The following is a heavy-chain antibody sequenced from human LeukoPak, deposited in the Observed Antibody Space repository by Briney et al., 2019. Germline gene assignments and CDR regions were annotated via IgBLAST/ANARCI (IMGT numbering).Heavy chain of an antibody. Sequence: SETLSLTCTVSGGSISSSSYYCGWIRQPPGKGLEWIRSIYYSGSTYYNPSLKSRVTISVDTSKNQFSLKLSSVTAADTAVYYCATYDFWSGLPFDYWGQGTLVTVSS. CDR1: GGSISSSSYY. V-gene: IGHV4-39*07. CDR2: IYYSGST. J-gene: IGHJ4*02. CDR3: ATYDFWSGLPFDY. D-gene: IGHD3-3*01.